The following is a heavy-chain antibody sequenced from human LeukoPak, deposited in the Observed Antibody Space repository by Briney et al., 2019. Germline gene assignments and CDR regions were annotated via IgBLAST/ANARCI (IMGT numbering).Heavy chain of an antibody. CDR1: GFTFDDYG. CDR2: IDWNGGST. V-gene: IGHV3-20*04. D-gene: IGHD6-6*01. CDR3: ARGLAARPAYFDY. Sequence: PGGSLRLSCAASGFTFDDYGMGWVRQAPGKGLEWVSGIDWNGGSTSYADSVKGRFTISRDNAKNSLYLQMNSLRAEDTALYYCARGLAARPAYFDYWGQGTLVTVSS. J-gene: IGHJ4*02.